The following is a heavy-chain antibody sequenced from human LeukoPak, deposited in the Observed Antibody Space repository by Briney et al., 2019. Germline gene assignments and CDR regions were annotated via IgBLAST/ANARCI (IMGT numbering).Heavy chain of an antibody. J-gene: IGHJ6*03. V-gene: IGHV3-23*01. CDR1: GFTFSSYG. Sequence: PGGSLRLSCAASGFTFSSYGMSWVRQAPGKGLEWVSAISGSGGSTYYADSVKGRFTISRDNSKNTLYLQMNSLRAEDTAVYYCAKDGVPGYCSGSSCYGFYYYYYMDVWGKGTTVTISS. CDR2: ISGSGGST. D-gene: IGHD2-15*01. CDR3: AKDGVPGYCSGSSCYGFYYYYYMDV.